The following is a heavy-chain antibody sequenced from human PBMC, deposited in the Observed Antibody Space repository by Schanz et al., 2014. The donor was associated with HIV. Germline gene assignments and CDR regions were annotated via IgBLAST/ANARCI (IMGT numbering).Heavy chain of an antibody. CDR1: GFTFSNYA. V-gene: IGHV3-23*01. CDR2: MTTNDRI. Sequence: EVQLLESGGGLVQPGGSLRLSCAASGFTFSNYAMTWVRQAPGKGLEWVSVMTTNDRIYYAESVKGRFTISRDTSTNTLYLQMSGLRAEDTAVYYCIRHVEWARSYWGQGILVTVSS. CDR3: IRHVEWARSY. D-gene: IGHD1-1*01. J-gene: IGHJ4*02.